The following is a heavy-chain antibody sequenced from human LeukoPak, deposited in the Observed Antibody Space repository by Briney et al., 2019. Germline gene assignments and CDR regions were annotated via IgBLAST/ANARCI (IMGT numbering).Heavy chain of an antibody. D-gene: IGHD3-22*01. CDR1: GVTFSSHW. CDR2: IRYDGSTK. J-gene: IGHJ4*02. CDR3: AKDGDDSIDY. Sequence: PGGSLRLSCAASGVTFSSHWMSWVRQAPGKGLEWVAFIRYDGSTKYYTVSVKGRFTISRDNSRDTLYLQMNSLRAEDTAVYYCAKDGDDSIDYWGQGTLVTVSS. V-gene: IGHV3-30*02.